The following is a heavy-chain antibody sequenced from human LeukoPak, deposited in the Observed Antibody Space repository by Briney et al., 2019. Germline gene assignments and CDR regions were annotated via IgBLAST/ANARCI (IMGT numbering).Heavy chain of an antibody. D-gene: IGHD3-3*01. Sequence: GGSLRLSCAASGFTFSSYSMNWVRQAPGKGLEWVSSISSSSSYIYYADSVKGRFTISRDNAKNSLYLQMNSLRAEDTAVYYCAGSFTIFGVVIIGAFDIWGQGTMVTVSS. J-gene: IGHJ3*02. CDR1: GFTFSSYS. V-gene: IGHV3-21*01. CDR2: ISSSSSYI. CDR3: AGSFTIFGVVIIGAFDI.